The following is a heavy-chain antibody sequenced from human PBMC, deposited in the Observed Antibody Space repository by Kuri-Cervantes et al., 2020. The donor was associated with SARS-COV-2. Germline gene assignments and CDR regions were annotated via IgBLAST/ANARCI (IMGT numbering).Heavy chain of an antibody. J-gene: IGHJ4*02. CDR1: GFTFSSYA. CDR3: AKDTQIFDFWSGYPNFDY. V-gene: IGHV3-23*01. D-gene: IGHD3-3*01. Sequence: GGSLRLSCAASGFTFSSYAMSWVRQAPGKGLEWVSAISGSGGSTYYADSVKGRFTISRDNSKNTLYLQMNSLRAEDTAVYYCAKDTQIFDFWSGYPNFDYWGQGTLVTVSS. CDR2: ISGSGGST.